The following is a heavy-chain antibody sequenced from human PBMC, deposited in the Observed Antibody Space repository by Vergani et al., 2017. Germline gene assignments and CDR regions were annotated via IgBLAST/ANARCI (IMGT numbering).Heavy chain of an antibody. Sequence: QVQLQESGPGLVTPSQTLSLTCTVSGGSINSGGYYWSWLRPHPGTGLEWIGYIYYSGITYDNPSLKRRVTISVDTSKNQLSLKLSSVTAADTAVYYCARVVGSTSWKWAADFDYWGQGTLVTVSS. CDR3: ARVVGSTSWKWAADFDY. D-gene: IGHD2-2*01. CDR2: IYYSGIT. V-gene: IGHV4-31*03. CDR1: GGSINSGGYY. J-gene: IGHJ4*02.